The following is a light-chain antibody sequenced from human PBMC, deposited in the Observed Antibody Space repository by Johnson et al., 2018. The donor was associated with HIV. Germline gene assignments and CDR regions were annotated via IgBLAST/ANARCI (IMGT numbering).Light chain of an antibody. CDR3: GTWDNSLNVYV. CDR1: SSNIENNY. CDR2: DNN. Sequence: QSVLTQPPSVSAASGQKVDISCSGSSSNIENNYLSWYQQLPHTAPKLLISDNNKRPSGIPDRFSGAKSGAPPTLDTTRLQTGDEADYYCGTWDNSLNVYVFGTGTKVTVL. V-gene: IGLV1-51*01. J-gene: IGLJ1*01.